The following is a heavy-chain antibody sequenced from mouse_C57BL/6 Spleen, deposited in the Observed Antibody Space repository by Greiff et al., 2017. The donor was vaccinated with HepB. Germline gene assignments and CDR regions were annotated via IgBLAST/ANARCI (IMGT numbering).Heavy chain of an antibody. Sequence: VKLMESGPGLVAPSQSLSITCTVSGFSLTSYAISWVRQPPGKGLEWLGVIWTGGGTNYNSALKSRLSISKDNSKSQVFLKMNSLQTDDTARYYCARIDYDHYYAMDYWGQETSVTVSS. D-gene: IGHD2-4*01. CDR3: ARIDYDHYYAMDY. J-gene: IGHJ4*01. CDR1: GFSLTSYA. CDR2: IWTGGGT. V-gene: IGHV2-9-1*01.